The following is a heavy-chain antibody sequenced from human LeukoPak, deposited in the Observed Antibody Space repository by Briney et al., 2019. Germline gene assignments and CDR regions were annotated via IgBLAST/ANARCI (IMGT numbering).Heavy chain of an antibody. J-gene: IGHJ4*02. CDR2: IYYSGST. CDR1: GGSISSSSYY. Sequence: PSETLSLTCTVSGGSISSSSYYWGWIRQPPGKGLEWIGSIYYSGSTYYNPSLKSRVTISVDTSKNQFSLKLSSVTAADTAVYYCARAKGYGDYAGEVDYWGQGTLVTVSS. D-gene: IGHD4-17*01. CDR3: ARAKGYGDYAGEVDY. V-gene: IGHV4-39*07.